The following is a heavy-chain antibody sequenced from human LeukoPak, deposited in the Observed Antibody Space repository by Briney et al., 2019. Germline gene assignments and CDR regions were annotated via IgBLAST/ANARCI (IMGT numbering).Heavy chain of an antibody. CDR2: IYSSGST. J-gene: IGHJ4*02. CDR3: ARGPHFDY. Sequence: SETLSLTCTVSGGSISSYYWSWIRQPPGKGLEWIGFIYSSGSTNYNPSLKSRVTISVDTSKNQFSLKLNSVTAADTAVYYRARGPHFDYWGQGTLVTVSS. V-gene: IGHV4-59*01. CDR1: GGSISSYY.